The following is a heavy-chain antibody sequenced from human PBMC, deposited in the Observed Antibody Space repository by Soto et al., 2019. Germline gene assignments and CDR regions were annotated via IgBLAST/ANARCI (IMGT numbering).Heavy chain of an antibody. D-gene: IGHD2-2*01. CDR1: GYTFTGYY. Sequence: ASVKVSCKASGYTFTGYYLHWVRQAPGQGLEWMGWINPNSGDTDYTQKFQGRVTMTRDTSISTAYMELSRLRSDDTAVYYCARVWKGYCSSSNWPYWCQGILVTVSS. CDR3: ARVWKGYCSSSNWPY. J-gene: IGHJ4*02. V-gene: IGHV1-2*02. CDR2: INPNSGDT.